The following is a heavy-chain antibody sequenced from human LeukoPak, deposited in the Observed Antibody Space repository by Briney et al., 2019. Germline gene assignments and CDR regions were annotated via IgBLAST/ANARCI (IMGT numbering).Heavy chain of an antibody. D-gene: IGHD3-3*01. Sequence: PSETLSLTCTVSGGSISSGNYYWSWIRQPPGKGLEWIGSIYYSGSTYYNPSLKSRVTISVDTSKNQFSLKLSSVTAADTAVYYCARRVGYDFWSGYYSTTPYYFDYWGQGTLVTVSS. CDR1: GGSISSGNYY. J-gene: IGHJ4*02. V-gene: IGHV4-39*01. CDR2: IYYSGST. CDR3: ARRVGYDFWSGYYSTTPYYFDY.